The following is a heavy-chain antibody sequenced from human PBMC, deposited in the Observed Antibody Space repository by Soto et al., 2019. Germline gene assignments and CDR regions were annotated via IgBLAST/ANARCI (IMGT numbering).Heavy chain of an antibody. V-gene: IGHV2-26*01. CDR2: FFSDAER. CDR1: GFSLTNGRMG. Sequence: GPTLVNPTETLTLTCSVSGFSLTNGRMGVSWIRQPPGKAREWLAHFFSDAERSYSTSMQSRLNMYKDSSGSQVVLTMTNMAPADTATYFCARMDGDYNYYGLDVWGHGIAVTVSS. J-gene: IGHJ6*02. D-gene: IGHD4-17*01. CDR3: ARMDGDYNYYGLDV.